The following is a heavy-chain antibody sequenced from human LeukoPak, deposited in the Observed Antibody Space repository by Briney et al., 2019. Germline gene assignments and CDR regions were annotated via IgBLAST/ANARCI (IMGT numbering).Heavy chain of an antibody. CDR3: ARDYPYSYYMNV. V-gene: IGHV3-20*04. CDR1: GFTFNNYA. CDR2: INWNGGST. D-gene: IGHD4-11*01. J-gene: IGHJ6*03. Sequence: PGGSLRLSCAASGFTFNNYAMSWVRQAPGKGLEWVSGINWNGGSTGYADSVKGRFTISRDNAKNSLYLQMNSLRAEDTALYYCARDYPYSYYMNVWGNGTTVTVSS.